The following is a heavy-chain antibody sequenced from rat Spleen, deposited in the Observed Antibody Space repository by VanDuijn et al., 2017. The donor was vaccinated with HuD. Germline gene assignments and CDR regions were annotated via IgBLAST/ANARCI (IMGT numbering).Heavy chain of an antibody. CDR3: TRHGGLRNWCAS. CDR2: ITNGGGRL. V-gene: IGHV5-31*01. J-gene: IGHJ3*01. Sequence: EVQLVESGGGLVQPGRSLKLSCVASGFTFNNYWMTWIRQAPGKGLEWVASITNGGGRLYYSDSVKGRFSISRENAKSTLDLQMDSLRSEDTATYYCTRHGGLRNWCASWGQGTRVTVSS. CDR1: GFTFNNYW. D-gene: IGHD1-11*01.